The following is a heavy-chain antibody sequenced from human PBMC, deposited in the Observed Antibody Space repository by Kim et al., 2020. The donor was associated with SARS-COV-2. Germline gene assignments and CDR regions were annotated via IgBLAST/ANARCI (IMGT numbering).Heavy chain of an antibody. D-gene: IGHD3-22*01. CDR1: GFTVSSNY. CDR3: ARGGLPGDYDSSGYYPLNWFDP. CDR2: IYSGGST. Sequence: GGSLRLSCAASGFTVSSNYMSWVRQAPGKGLEWGSVIYSGGSTYYADAVKGRFTISRDNSKNKLYLQMNSLRAEDTAVYYCARGGLPGDYDSSGYYPLNWFDPWGQGTLVTVSS. V-gene: IGHV3-66*01. J-gene: IGHJ5*02.